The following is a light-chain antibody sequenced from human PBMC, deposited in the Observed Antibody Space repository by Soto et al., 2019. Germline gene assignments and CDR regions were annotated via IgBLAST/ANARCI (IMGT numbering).Light chain of an antibody. CDR3: LQRTSRPRVEWT. J-gene: IGKJ1*01. CDR2: DAS. Sequence: IVLTQSPATLSLSPGERATLSCRASQSVSSNLAWYQHKPDQAPRLLIYDASSRASGIPARFSGSGSGTDFTLTISSLEPEDFAVYYCLQRTSRPRVEWTFGQGTRVEIK. CDR1: QSVSSN. V-gene: IGKV3-11*01.